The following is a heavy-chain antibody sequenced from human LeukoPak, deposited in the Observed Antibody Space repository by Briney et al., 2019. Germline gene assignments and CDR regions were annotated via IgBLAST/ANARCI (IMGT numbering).Heavy chain of an antibody. D-gene: IGHD3-22*01. Sequence: ASVKVSCKASGYTFTTYAMNWVRQAPGQGLEWMGWISTYTGNPTYAQGFTGRFVFSLDTSVSTAYLQISSLKAEDTAVYYCASSNYYDSSGYYLPLDYWGQGTLVTVSS. J-gene: IGHJ4*02. CDR2: ISTYTGNP. CDR3: ASSNYYDSSGYYLPLDY. CDR1: GYTFTTYA. V-gene: IGHV7-4-1*02.